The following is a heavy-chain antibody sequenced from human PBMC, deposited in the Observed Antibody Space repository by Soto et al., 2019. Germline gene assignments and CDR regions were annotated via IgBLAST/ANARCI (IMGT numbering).Heavy chain of an antibody. CDR3: ASSRGSPVPLDY. Sequence: QLQLQESGSGLVKPSQTLSLTCAVSGGSISSGGYSWSWIRQPPGKGLEWIGYIYHSGSTYYNPYLKSRVTISVDRSKNQFSLKLSSVTAADTAVYCGASSRGSPVPLDYWGQGTLVTVSS. J-gene: IGHJ4*02. CDR2: IYHSGST. D-gene: IGHD1-26*01. V-gene: IGHV4-30-2*01. CDR1: GGSISSGGYS.